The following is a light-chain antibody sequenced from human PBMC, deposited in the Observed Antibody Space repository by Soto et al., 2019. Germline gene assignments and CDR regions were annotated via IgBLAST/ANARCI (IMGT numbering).Light chain of an antibody. CDR2: WAS. CDR3: QQFYSTPYT. J-gene: IGKJ2*01. CDR1: QSILYSSNNNNY. V-gene: IGKV4-1*01. Sequence: DIVMTQSPDSLAVSLSEKATINCKSSQSILYSSNNNNYLAWYQQKPGQPPRLLIYWASTREFGVPDRFSGSGSGTDFTITISSLQAEDVAVSYCQQFYSTPYTFGQGTTRAIK.